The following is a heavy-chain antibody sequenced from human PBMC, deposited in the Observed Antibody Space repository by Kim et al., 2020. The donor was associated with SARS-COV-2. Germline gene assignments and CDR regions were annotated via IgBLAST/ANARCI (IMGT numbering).Heavy chain of an antibody. CDR2: IYYSGST. Sequence: SETLSLTCTVSGGSISSSSYYWGWIRQPPGKGLEWIGSIYYSGSTYYNPSLKSRVTISVDTSKNQFSLKLSSVTAADTAVYYCAVLHYDFWSGYYPDYYYYGMDVWGQGTTVTVSS. CDR3: AVLHYDFWSGYYPDYYYYGMDV. D-gene: IGHD3-3*01. V-gene: IGHV4-39*01. CDR1: GGSISSSSYY. J-gene: IGHJ6*02.